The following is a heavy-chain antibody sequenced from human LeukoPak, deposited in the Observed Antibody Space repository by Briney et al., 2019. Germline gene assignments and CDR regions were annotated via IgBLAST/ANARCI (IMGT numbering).Heavy chain of an antibody. J-gene: IGHJ4*02. CDR2: IRYDGSDK. Sequence: PGGSLRLSCAASGFTFSTYGMHWVRQAPGKGLEWVTFIRYDGSDKYYADSVKGRFTISRDNSKNTLYLQMNSLRAEDTAVYYCAKGGSSGRYGDYWGQGALVTVSS. D-gene: IGHD6-19*01. CDR3: AKGGSSGRYGDY. V-gene: IGHV3-30*02. CDR1: GFTFSTYG.